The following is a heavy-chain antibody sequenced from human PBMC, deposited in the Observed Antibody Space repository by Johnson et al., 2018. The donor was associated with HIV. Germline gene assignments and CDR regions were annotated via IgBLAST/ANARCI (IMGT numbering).Heavy chain of an antibody. Sequence: QVQLVESGGGVVQPGWSLRLSCAASGFTFSSYGMHWVRQAPGKGLEWVAFIRYDGSDKYYADSVKGRFTISRDNSKNTLYLQMSSLRAEDTAVYYCARGGIIHDAFDIWGQGTMVTVSS. CDR3: ARGGIIHDAFDI. V-gene: IGHV3-30*02. J-gene: IGHJ3*02. D-gene: IGHD1-1*01. CDR1: GFTFSSYG. CDR2: IRYDGSDK.